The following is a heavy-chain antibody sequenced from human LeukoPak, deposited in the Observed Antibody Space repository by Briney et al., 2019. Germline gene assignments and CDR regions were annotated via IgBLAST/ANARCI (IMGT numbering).Heavy chain of an antibody. CDR1: GYTFTGYY. V-gene: IGHV1-2*02. D-gene: IGHD1-26*01. CDR2: INPNSGGT. Sequence: ASVKVSCKASGYTFTGYYMHWVRQAPGQGLEWMGWINPNSGGTNYAQKFQGRVTMTRDTSISTAYMELSRLGSDDTAVYYCARGGSTYSGSYYPSDYWGQGTLVTVSS. CDR3: ARGGSTYSGSYYPSDY. J-gene: IGHJ4*02.